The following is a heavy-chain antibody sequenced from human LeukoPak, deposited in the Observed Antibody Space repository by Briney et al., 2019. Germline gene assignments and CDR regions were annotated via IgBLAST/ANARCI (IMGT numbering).Heavy chain of an antibody. CDR2: IYPGDSET. J-gene: IGHJ4*02. CDR1: GYTFTNSW. V-gene: IGHV5-51*01. D-gene: IGHD5/OR15-5a*01. CDR3: ARQGSVYNPFDY. Sequence: GESLKISCKGSGYTFTNSWIGWVRQMPGKGLEWMGIIYPGDSETRYNPSFQGQVTISADKSISTAYVQWSSLKASDTAMYYCARQGSVYNPFDYWGQGTLVTVSS.